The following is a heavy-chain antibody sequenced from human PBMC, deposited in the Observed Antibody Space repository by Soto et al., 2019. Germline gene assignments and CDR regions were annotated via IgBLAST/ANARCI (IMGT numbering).Heavy chain of an antibody. J-gene: IGHJ4*02. Sequence: SVKVSCKASGGTFRSYPISWVREALGQGLEWMGGSISISSTANYAQKFQGRGTITADEPTSTAYMELSSLRSEDAAVYFCAREGRWLQSNFDYWGQGTLVTVS. CDR2: SISISSTA. V-gene: IGHV1-69*13. CDR1: GGTFRSYP. CDR3: AREGRWLQSNFDY. D-gene: IGHD5-12*01.